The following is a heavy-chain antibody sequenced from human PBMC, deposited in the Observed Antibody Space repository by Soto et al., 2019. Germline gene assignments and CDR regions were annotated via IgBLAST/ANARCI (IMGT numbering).Heavy chain of an antibody. CDR2: IYSNGNT. CDR3: ARGGSSSGFDY. CDR1: GGYISRYY. D-gene: IGHD6-6*01. V-gene: IGHV4-4*07. J-gene: IGHJ4*02. Sequence: SETLSLTXTVSGGYISRYYWIWIRQPAGKGLEWIGRIYSNGNTKYNSSLKSRVTMSIDTSKNHFSLKLTSVTAAETAVYYCARGGSSSGFDYWGQGTLVTSPQ.